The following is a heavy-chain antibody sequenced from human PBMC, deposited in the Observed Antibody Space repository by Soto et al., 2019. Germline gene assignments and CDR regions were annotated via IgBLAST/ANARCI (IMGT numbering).Heavy chain of an antibody. J-gene: IGHJ6*02. CDR1: GATFSSYA. CDR3: ARPGGYGYCISTSCREIYYYYGMDV. CDR2: IIPIFGTA. Sequence: SVNGYCKGSGATFSSYASSCVLQDPGQGLERMRGIIPIFGTANYAQKFQGRVTITADESTSTAYMELSSLRSEDTAVYYCARPGGYGYCISTSCREIYYYYGMDVWGQGTTVTVSS. D-gene: IGHD2-2*01. V-gene: IGHV1-69*13.